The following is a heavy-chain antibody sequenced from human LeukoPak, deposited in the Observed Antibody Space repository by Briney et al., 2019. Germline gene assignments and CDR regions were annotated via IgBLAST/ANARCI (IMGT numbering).Heavy chain of an antibody. V-gene: IGHV4-39*07. CDR1: GGSISSSSYY. D-gene: IGHD1-14*01. Sequence: SQTLSLTCTVSGGSISSSSYYWGWIRQPPGKGLEWIGSIYYSGSTYYNPSLKSRVTISVDTSNNQFSLRLTSVTAADTAVYYCASNFAISAGSAYDMWGQGTMVTVSS. CDR2: IYYSGST. J-gene: IGHJ3*02. CDR3: ASNFAISAGSAYDM.